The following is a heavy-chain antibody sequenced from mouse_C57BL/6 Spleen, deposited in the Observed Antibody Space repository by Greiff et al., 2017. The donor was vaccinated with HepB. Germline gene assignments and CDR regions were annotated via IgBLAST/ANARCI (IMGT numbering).Heavy chain of an antibody. J-gene: IGHJ2*01. CDR3: AREITTVVPHVDY. D-gene: IGHD1-1*01. CDR2: IDPSDSET. Sequence: QVQLQQPGAELVRPGSSVKLSCKASGYTFTSYWMHWVKQRPIQGLEWIGNIDPSDSETHYNQKFKDKATLTVDKSSSTAYMQLSSLTSEDSAGYYCAREITTVVPHVDYWGQGTTLTVSS. V-gene: IGHV1-52*01. CDR1: GYTFTSYW.